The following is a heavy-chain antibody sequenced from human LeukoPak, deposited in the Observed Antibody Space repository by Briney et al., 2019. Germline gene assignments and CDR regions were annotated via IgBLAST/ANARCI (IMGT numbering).Heavy chain of an antibody. D-gene: IGHD5-18*01. Sequence: PSETLSLTCAVYGESFSDYYWSWIRQPPGKGLEWIGEINHSGRTNYKPSLKSRATISVDTSKNQFSLKLSSVTAADTAVYYCARGPSIQLWSDPYYYYGMDVWGQGTTVTVSS. CDR1: GESFSDYY. J-gene: IGHJ6*02. V-gene: IGHV4-34*01. CDR2: INHSGRT. CDR3: ARGPSIQLWSDPYYYYGMDV.